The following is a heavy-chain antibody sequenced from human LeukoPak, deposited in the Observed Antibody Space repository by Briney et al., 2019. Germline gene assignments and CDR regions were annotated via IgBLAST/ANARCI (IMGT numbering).Heavy chain of an antibody. Sequence: ASVKVSCKASGYTFTSYDINWVRQATGQGLEWMGWMNPNSGNTGYTQKFQGRVTMTRNTSISTAYMELSSLRSEDTAVYYCARGGSGSYYFDYWGQGTLVTVSS. V-gene: IGHV1-8*01. J-gene: IGHJ4*02. CDR1: GYTFTSYD. CDR2: MNPNSGNT. CDR3: ARGGSGSYYFDY. D-gene: IGHD1-26*01.